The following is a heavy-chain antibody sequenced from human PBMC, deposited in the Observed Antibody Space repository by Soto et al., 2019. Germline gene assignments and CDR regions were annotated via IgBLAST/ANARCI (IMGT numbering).Heavy chain of an antibody. CDR2: IYPGDSNT. CDR3: ARLVVPAATDYYYGMDV. V-gene: IGHV5-51*01. CDR1: GYSFTSYW. Sequence: GESLKISCKGSGYSFTSYWIGWVRQMPGKGLEWMGIIYPGDSNTRYSPSLQGQVTISVDKSISTAYLQWSSLKATDTAMYYCARLVVPAATDYYYGMDVWGQGTTVTVSS. D-gene: IGHD2-2*01. J-gene: IGHJ6*02.